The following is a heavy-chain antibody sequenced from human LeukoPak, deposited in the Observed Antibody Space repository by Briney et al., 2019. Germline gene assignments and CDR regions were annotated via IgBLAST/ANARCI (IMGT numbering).Heavy chain of an antibody. J-gene: IGHJ4*02. CDR2: MNGDGSST. CDR1: GFTFSSYG. D-gene: IGHD3-22*01. V-gene: IGHV3-74*01. Sequence: PGGSLRLSCGASGFTFSSYGMHWVRQAPGKGLVWVSRMNGDGSSTAYADSVKGRFTISRDNAMNTLYLQMNSLRAEDTAVYYCARGPDDSSGYYVYWGQGTLVTVSS. CDR3: ARGPDDSSGYYVY.